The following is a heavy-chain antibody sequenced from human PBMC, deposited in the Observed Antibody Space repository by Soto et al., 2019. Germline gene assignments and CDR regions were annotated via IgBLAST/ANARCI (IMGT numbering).Heavy chain of an antibody. CDR3: EAGGTRWLQSPFDY. V-gene: IGHV1-24*01. CDR1: VYTLTEFS. D-gene: IGHD1-1*01. J-gene: IGHJ4*02. Sequence: QVQLVQSGAEVKKPGASVKVSCKISVYTLTEFSMHWVRQAPGKGLEWMGGFDPEVGDTMYAQKFQGRVIMTEDTSTDTAYMELNSLESEDTAVYYCEAGGTRWLQSPFDYWGQGTLVTVSS. CDR2: FDPEVGDT.